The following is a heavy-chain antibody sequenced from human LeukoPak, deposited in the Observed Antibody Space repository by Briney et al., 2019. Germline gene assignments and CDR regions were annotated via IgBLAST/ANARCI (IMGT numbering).Heavy chain of an antibody. Sequence: SETLSLTCTVSGGSISSYYWSWIRRPPGKGLEWIGYIYYSGSTNYNPSLKSRVTISVDTSKNQFSLKLSSVTAADTAVYYCARLPAIASPYYYYYGVDVWGQGTTVTVSS. CDR2: IYYSGST. V-gene: IGHV4-59*08. D-gene: IGHD6-6*01. CDR1: GGSISSYY. CDR3: ARLPAIASPYYYYYGVDV. J-gene: IGHJ6*02.